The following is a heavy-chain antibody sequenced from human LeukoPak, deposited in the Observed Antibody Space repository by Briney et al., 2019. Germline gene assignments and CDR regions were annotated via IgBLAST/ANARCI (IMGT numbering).Heavy chain of an antibody. Sequence: ASVKVSCKASGYTFTSYGISWVRQAPGQGLEWMGWISAYNGNTSYAQKLQGRVTMTTDTSTSTAYMELRSLRSDDTAVYYCARDGAGSTYYYYMDVWGKGTTVTVSS. V-gene: IGHV1-18*01. CDR2: ISAYNGNT. D-gene: IGHD1-1*01. CDR3: ARDGAGSTYYYYMDV. J-gene: IGHJ6*03. CDR1: GYTFTSYG.